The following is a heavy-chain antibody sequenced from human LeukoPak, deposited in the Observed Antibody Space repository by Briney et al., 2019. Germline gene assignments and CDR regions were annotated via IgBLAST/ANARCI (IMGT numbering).Heavy chain of an antibody. Sequence: PSETLSLTCTVSGDSFSSVTDYWAWLRQPPGKGLEWIASGDYSGGKYYNPSLESRVAVSTDMSKSQISLKLTSVTGADTAVYYCAGERGEEYSSGWYKPNFFDNWGQGIRVTVSS. CDR1: GDSFSSVTDY. CDR3: AGERGEEYSSGWYKPNFFDN. V-gene: IGHV4-39*07. CDR2: GDYSGGK. D-gene: IGHD6-19*01. J-gene: IGHJ4*02.